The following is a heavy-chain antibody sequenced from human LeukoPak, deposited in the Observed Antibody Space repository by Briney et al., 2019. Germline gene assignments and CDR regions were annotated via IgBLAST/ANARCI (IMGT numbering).Heavy chain of an antibody. CDR2: INGDGSST. V-gene: IGHV3-74*01. D-gene: IGHD4-23*01. Sequence: GGSLRLSCAASGFTFSSYWMHWVRQAPGKGLVWVSRINGDGSSTSYADSVKGRFTISRDNSKNTLYLQMNSLRAEDTAVYYCAKGDLVPLDYWGQGTLVTVSS. CDR3: AKGDLVPLDY. J-gene: IGHJ4*02. CDR1: GFTFSSYW.